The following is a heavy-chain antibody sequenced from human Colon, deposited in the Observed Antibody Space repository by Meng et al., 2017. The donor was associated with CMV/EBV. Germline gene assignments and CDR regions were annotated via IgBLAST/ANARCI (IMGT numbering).Heavy chain of an antibody. CDR1: GFTFSSYW. J-gene: IGHJ6*02. Sequence: GESLKISCTPSGFTFSSYWMSWVRQAPGKGLEWVANINEYGSEKYYVDSVKGRFTISRDFAKNLLYLQLSSLRAEDTAVYYCARITTFGVGLHGMDVWGQGTTVTVSS. CDR2: INEYGSEK. V-gene: IGHV3-7*01. D-gene: IGHD3-3*01. CDR3: ARITTFGVGLHGMDV.